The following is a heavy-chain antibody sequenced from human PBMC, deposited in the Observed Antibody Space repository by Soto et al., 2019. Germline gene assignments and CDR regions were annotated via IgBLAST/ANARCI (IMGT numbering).Heavy chain of an antibody. CDR2: ISYDGSNK. CDR1: GFTFSSYG. CDR3: AKYLTRGREAAQQFDP. V-gene: IGHV3-30*18. Sequence: QVQLVESGGGVVQPGRSLRLSCAASGFTFSSYGMHWVRQAPGKGLEWVAVISYDGSNKYYADSVKGRFTISRDNSKNTLYLQMNSLRAEDTAVYYCAKYLTRGREAAQQFDPWGQGTMVTVSS. J-gene: IGHJ5*02. D-gene: IGHD6-13*01.